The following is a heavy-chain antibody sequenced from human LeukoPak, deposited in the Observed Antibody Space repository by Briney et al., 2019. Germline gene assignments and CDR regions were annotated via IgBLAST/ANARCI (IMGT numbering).Heavy chain of an antibody. CDR3: VRDVGWFQFDY. CDR2: IKEDGSGK. CDR1: GFTFSNFW. V-gene: IGHV3-7*03. D-gene: IGHD2-15*01. Sequence: GGSLRLSCAASGFTFSNFWMTWVRQAPGKGLEWVANIKEDGSGKYYEDSVKGRFTISRDNVKNSLYLQMNSLRAEDTAVYYCVRDVGWFQFDYWGQGTLVTVSS. J-gene: IGHJ4*02.